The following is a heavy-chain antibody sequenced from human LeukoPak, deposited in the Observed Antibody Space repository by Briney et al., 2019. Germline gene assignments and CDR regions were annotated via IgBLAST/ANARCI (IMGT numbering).Heavy chain of an antibody. D-gene: IGHD3-10*01. V-gene: IGHV4-39*07. CDR3: ARSPYYYGSGSYMDY. Sequence: SETLSLTCSVSGDSVISSTYYWGWIRQPPGKGLEWIGSIDYSGGTSYNPSLKSRVTISVDTSKNQFSLKLSSVTAADTAVYYCARSPYYYGSGSYMDYWGQGTLVTVSS. CDR2: IDYSGGT. CDR1: GDSVISSTYY. J-gene: IGHJ4*02.